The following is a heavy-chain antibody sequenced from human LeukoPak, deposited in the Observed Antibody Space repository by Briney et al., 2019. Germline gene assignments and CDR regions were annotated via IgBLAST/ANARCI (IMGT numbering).Heavy chain of an antibody. V-gene: IGHV1-8*03. CDR3: ARGRRLRGATSRPIYYYYYMDV. CDR2: VNPDNDKT. J-gene: IGHJ6*03. CDR1: GYTFNTFD. D-gene: IGHD1-26*01. Sequence: ASVKPSCKASGYTFNTFDINWVRQATGQGPEWMGWVNPDNDKTVYAPKFQGRVSISSNNSINTAYMEFSGLKSDDTAVYYCARGRRLRGATSRPIYYYYYMDVWGGGTTVTVSS.